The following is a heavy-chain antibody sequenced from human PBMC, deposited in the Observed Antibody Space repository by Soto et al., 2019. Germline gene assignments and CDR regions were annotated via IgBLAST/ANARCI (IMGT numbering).Heavy chain of an antibody. Sequence: PGGSLRLSCAASGFTLRSYWMSWVRQAPGKGLEWLATIKTDASEKKYVDSVKGRFTVFRDNAKNSLYLQMDSLRAEDTAVYYCARAGRFEYSSPIFSNWFDPWGQGTLVTVSS. V-gene: IGHV3-7*01. D-gene: IGHD6-6*01. CDR2: IKTDASEK. CDR3: ARAGRFEYSSPIFSNWFDP. CDR1: GFTLRSYW. J-gene: IGHJ5*02.